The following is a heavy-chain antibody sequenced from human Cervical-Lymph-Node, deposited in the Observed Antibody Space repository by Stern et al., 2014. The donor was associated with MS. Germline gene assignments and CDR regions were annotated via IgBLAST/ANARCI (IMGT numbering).Heavy chain of an antibody. CDR3: ARQLGHSNFLHY. J-gene: IGHJ4*02. CDR2: IRPGDSDV. V-gene: IGHV5-51*01. CDR1: GFSFTNYW. D-gene: IGHD4-11*01. Sequence: VQLVQSGAGVKRPGQSLKISCRASGFSFTNYWVAWVRQQPGKGLEWMGSIRPGDSDVRYGPSFQGRVTMSVDRSINTAYLQWSSLQPSDTAMYYCARQLGHSNFLHYWGQGVLVTVSS.